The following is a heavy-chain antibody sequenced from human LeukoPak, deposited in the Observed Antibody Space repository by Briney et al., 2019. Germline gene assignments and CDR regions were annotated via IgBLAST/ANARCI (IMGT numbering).Heavy chain of an antibody. V-gene: IGHV6-1*01. Sequence: SQTLSLTCAISGDSVSINTATWNWIRQSPSRGLEWLGRTYFRSKWFYDYAVSVKSRVVFIPDTSKNQFSLQLNSVTPEDTAVYYCARVHTDTVTTFDFWGQGTLVTVSS. CDR3: ARVHTDTVTTFDF. CDR2: TYFRSKWFY. J-gene: IGHJ4*02. CDR1: GDSVSINTAT. D-gene: IGHD4-17*01.